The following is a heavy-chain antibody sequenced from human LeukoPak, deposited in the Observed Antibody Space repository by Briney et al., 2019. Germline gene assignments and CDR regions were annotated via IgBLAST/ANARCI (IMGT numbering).Heavy chain of an antibody. CDR3: ARSSSWITDYDY. J-gene: IGHJ4*02. V-gene: IGHV3-74*01. CDR1: GFTFSSYW. Sequence: PGGSLRLSCAASGFTFSSYWMHWVRQAPGKGLVWVSRINSDGSSTSYADSVKGRFTMSRDNAKNTLYLQVNSLRAEDTAVYYCARSSSWITDYDYRGRGTLVTVSS. CDR2: INSDGSST. D-gene: IGHD6-13*01.